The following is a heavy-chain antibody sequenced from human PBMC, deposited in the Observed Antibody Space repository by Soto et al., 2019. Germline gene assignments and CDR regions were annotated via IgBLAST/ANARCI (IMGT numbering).Heavy chain of an antibody. D-gene: IGHD6-13*01. J-gene: IGHJ4*02. V-gene: IGHV3-15*07. Sequence: EVQLVESGGGLVTPGGSLRLSCAVTGLTFTDAWMNWMRQAPGKGPEWVGRIKSKAAGGTADHAAAVKDRFTMSRDDSKNMLYLQMNSLKSADTAVYYCSSGMAAGTYWGQGTLVTVSS. CDR1: GLTFTDAW. CDR3: SSGMAAGTY. CDR2: IKSKAAGGTA.